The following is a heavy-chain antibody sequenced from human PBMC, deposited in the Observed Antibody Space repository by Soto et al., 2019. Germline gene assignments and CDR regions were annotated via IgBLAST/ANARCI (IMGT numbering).Heavy chain of an antibody. CDR2: IYYSGST. Sequence: SETLSLTCTVSGGSISSYYWSWIRQPPGKGLEWIGYIYYSGSTNYNPSLKSRVTTSVDTSKNQFSLKLSSVTAADTAVYYCARDRAHDSSGYYYDYWGQGTLVTVSS. J-gene: IGHJ4*02. D-gene: IGHD3-22*01. V-gene: IGHV4-59*01. CDR3: ARDRAHDSSGYYYDY. CDR1: GGSISSYY.